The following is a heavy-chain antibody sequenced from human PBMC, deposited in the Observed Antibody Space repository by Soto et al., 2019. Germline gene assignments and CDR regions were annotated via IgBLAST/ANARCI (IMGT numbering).Heavy chain of an antibody. Sequence: LSLTCTVSGGSISSGGFYWTWIRQHPGKGLEWIGYIYNSGSTYYNPSLESRLTISVDTSKNQFFLKLSSVTAADTAVYYCAREGEEMIAGFDPWGQGTLVTVSS. CDR3: AREGEEMIAGFDP. CDR1: GGSISSGGFY. V-gene: IGHV4-31*03. CDR2: IYNSGST. J-gene: IGHJ5*02. D-gene: IGHD3-16*01.